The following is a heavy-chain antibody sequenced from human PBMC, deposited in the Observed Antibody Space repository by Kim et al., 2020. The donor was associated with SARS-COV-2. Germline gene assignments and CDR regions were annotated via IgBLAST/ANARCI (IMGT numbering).Heavy chain of an antibody. CDR3: ARDLLVIRNARCSGGSCYSSTY. V-gene: IGHV7-4-1*02. D-gene: IGHD2-15*01. J-gene: IGHJ4*02. Sequence: ASVKVSCKASGYTFTSYAMNWVRQAPGQGLEWMGWINTNTGNPTYAQGFTGRFVFSLDTSVSTAYLQISSLKAEDTAVYYCARDLLVIRNARCSGGSCYSSTYWGQGTLVTVSS. CDR2: INTNTGNP. CDR1: GYTFTSYA.